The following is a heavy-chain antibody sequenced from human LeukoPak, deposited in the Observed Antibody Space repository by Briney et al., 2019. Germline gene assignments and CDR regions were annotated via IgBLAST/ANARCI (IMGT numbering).Heavy chain of an antibody. CDR2: INPNSGGT. V-gene: IGHV1-2*06. Sequence: ASVKVSCKASGYTFTGYYVHWVRQAPGQGLEWMGRINPNSGGTNYAQKFQGRVTMTRDTSISTAYMELSRLRSDDTAVYYCARGQWGSSNYYYYYMDVWGKGTTVTVSS. CDR1: GYTFTGYY. D-gene: IGHD6-6*01. J-gene: IGHJ6*03. CDR3: ARGQWGSSNYYYYYMDV.